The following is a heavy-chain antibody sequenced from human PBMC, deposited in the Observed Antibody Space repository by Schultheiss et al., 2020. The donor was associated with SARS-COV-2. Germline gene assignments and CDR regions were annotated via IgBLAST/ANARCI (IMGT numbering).Heavy chain of an antibody. CDR1: GGTFSSYA. J-gene: IGHJ6*02. Sequence: SCKASGGTFSSYAMHWVRQAPGKGLEWVAVISYDGSNKYYADSVKGRFTISRDNSKNTLYLQMNSLRAEDTAVYYCARVTPAPHYYYYGMDVWGQGTTVTVSS. D-gene: IGHD4-23*01. CDR3: ARVTPAPHYYYYGMDV. CDR2: ISYDGSNK. V-gene: IGHV3-30*04.